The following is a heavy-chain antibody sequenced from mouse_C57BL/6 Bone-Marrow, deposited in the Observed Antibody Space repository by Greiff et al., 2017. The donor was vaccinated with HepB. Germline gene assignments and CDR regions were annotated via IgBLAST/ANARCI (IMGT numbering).Heavy chain of an antibody. J-gene: IGHJ4*01. Sequence: EVMLVESGGGLVKPGGSLKLSCAASGFTFSSYAMSWVRQTPEKRLEWVATISDGGSYTYYPDNVKGRFTISRDNAKNNLYLQMSHLKSEDTAMYYCARGGWAMDYWGQGTSVTVSS. CDR1: GFTFSSYA. D-gene: IGHD2-3*01. CDR3: ARGGWAMDY. V-gene: IGHV5-4*03. CDR2: ISDGGSYT.